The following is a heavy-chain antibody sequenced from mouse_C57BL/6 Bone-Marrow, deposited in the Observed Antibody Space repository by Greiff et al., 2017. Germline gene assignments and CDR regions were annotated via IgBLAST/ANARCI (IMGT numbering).Heavy chain of an antibody. CDR2: IWSGGST. CDR3: ARNYYGSSRYFDV. D-gene: IGHD1-1*01. Sequence: VQLQQSGPGLVQPSQSLSITCTVSGFSLTSYGVHWVRQYPGKGLEWLGVIWSGGSTDYNAAFISRLSISKDNSKSQVFFKMNSLQADDTAIYYCARNYYGSSRYFDVWGTGTTVTVSS. CDR1: GFSLTSYG. J-gene: IGHJ1*03. V-gene: IGHV2-2*01.